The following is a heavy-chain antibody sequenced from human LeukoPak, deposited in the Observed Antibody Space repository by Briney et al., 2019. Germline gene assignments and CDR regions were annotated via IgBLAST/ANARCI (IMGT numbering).Heavy chain of an antibody. CDR1: GGTFSSYA. J-gene: IGHJ4*02. Sequence: SVKVSCKASGGTFSSYAISWVRQAPGQGLEWMGRIIPIFGTANYAQKFQGRVTITTDESTSTAYMELSSLRSEDTVVYYCARDDGYNLVEGYWGQGTLVTVSS. V-gene: IGHV1-69*05. D-gene: IGHD5-24*01. CDR2: IIPIFGTA. CDR3: ARDDGYNLVEGY.